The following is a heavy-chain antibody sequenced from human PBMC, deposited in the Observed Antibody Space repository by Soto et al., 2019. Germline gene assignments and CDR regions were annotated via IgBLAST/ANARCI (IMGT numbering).Heavy chain of an antibody. CDR2: IYSGGST. V-gene: IGHV3-53*01. CDR1: GFTVSSNY. CDR3: ARSSGWTSRWFDP. J-gene: IGHJ5*02. Sequence: EVQLVESGGGLIQPGGSLRLSCAASGFTVSSNYMSWVRRAPGKGLEWVSVIYSGGSTYYADSVKGRFTISRDNSKNTLYLQMNSLRAEDTAVYYCARSSGWTSRWFDPWGQGTLVTVSS. D-gene: IGHD6-19*01.